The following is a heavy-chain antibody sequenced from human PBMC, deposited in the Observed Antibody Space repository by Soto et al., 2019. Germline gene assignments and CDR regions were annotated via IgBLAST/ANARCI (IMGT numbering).Heavy chain of an antibody. D-gene: IGHD5-18*01. Sequence: SETLSLTCTVSGGSISSYCWSWIRQPPGKGLEWIGYIYYSGSTNYNPSLKSRVTISVDTSKNQFSLKLSSVTAADTAVYYCARAQVWYSYGYWFDPWGQGTLVTVSS. CDR1: GGSISSYC. J-gene: IGHJ5*02. CDR3: ARAQVWYSYGYWFDP. CDR2: IYYSGST. V-gene: IGHV4-59*01.